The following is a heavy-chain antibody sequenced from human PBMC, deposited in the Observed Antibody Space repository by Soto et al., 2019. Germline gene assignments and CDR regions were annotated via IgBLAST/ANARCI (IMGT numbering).Heavy chain of an antibody. CDR2: ISSSSSYI. V-gene: IGHV3-21*01. CDR3: ARDLGYCSSTSCYVAAFDI. Sequence: GGSLRLSCAASGFTVSSKYMTWVRQAPGKGLEWVSSISSSSSYIYYADSVKGRFTISRDNAKNSLYLQMNSLRAEDTAVYYCARDLGYCSSTSCYVAAFDIWGQGTMVTVSS. D-gene: IGHD2-2*01. CDR1: GFTVSSKY. J-gene: IGHJ3*02.